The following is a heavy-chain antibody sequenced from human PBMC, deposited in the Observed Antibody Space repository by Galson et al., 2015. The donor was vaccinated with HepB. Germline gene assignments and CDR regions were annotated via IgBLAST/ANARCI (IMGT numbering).Heavy chain of an antibody. CDR3: ARDAPTIFGVVTNLRLFNY. J-gene: IGHJ4*02. CDR1: GYTFTSYG. V-gene: IGHV1-18*04. CDR2: ISAYNGNT. D-gene: IGHD3-3*01. Sequence: SVKVSCKASGYTFTSYGISWVRQAPGQGLEWMGWISAYNGNTNYAQKLQGRVTMTTDTSTSTAYMELRSLRSDDTAVYYCARDAPTIFGVVTNLRLFNYWGQGTLVTVSS.